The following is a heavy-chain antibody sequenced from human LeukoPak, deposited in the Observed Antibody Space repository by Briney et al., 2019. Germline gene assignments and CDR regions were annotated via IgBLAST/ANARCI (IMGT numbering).Heavy chain of an antibody. CDR3: ARANRYDLHFDY. V-gene: IGHV4-34*01. D-gene: IGHD5-12*01. CDR2: INHSGST. Sequence: SETLSLTCAVYGGSFSGYYWSWIHQPPGKGLEWIGEINHSGSTNYNPSLKSRVTISVDTSKNQFSLKLSSVTAADTAVYYCARANRYDLHFDYWGQGTLVTVSS. J-gene: IGHJ4*02. CDR1: GGSFSGYY.